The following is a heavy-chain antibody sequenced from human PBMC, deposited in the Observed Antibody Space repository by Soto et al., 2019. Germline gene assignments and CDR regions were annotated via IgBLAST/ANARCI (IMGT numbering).Heavy chain of an antibody. D-gene: IGHD3-10*01. J-gene: IGHJ4*02. V-gene: IGHV3-33*01. CDR1: GLTFSNYG. Sequence: QEQLVESGGGVVQPGTSMRLSCAASGLTFSNYGMHWVRQAPGEGLEWVAVIWYDGVTKFYADSVQGRFSISRDNSKNTLYLQMNSLRAEDTAVYFCATVDNYYGSAFWGQGTLVTVSP. CDR2: IWYDGVTK. CDR3: ATVDNYYGSAF.